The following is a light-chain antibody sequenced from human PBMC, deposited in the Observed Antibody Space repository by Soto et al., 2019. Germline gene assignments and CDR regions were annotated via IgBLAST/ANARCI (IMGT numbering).Light chain of an antibody. CDR1: QSINRW. Sequence: IQMTQSPSTLYASIGDTVTITCRASQSINRWLAWYQQKPGEAPKLLMYDASSLESGVPSRFSGTGSGKEFTLIISSLQPDNVATYYCQQYGSYWTFGQGTKVEIK. CDR3: QQYGSYWT. J-gene: IGKJ1*01. V-gene: IGKV1-5*01. CDR2: DAS.